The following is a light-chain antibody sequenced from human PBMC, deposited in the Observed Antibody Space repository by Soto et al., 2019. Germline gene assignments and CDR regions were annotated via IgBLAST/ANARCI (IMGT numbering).Light chain of an antibody. J-gene: IGKJ2*01. CDR3: QQYNSYST. Sequence: IQLTQSPSSLSASVRDRVTITCRASQSISSWLAWYQQKPGKAPKLLIYDASSLESGVPSRFSGSGSGTEFTLTISSLQPDDFATYYCQQYNSYSTFGQGTKLEIK. V-gene: IGKV1-5*01. CDR2: DAS. CDR1: QSISSW.